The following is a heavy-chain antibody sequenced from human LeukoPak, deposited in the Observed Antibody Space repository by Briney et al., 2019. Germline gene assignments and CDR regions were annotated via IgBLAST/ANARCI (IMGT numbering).Heavy chain of an antibody. CDR1: GFTFSDHY. D-gene: IGHD2-21*02. CDR3: TAQGVVTAQGWFDP. CDR2: SRNKAKSYTT. V-gene: IGHV3-72*01. J-gene: IGHJ5*02. Sequence: GGSLRLSCAASGFTFSDHYMDWVRQAPGKGLEWVGRSRNKAKSYTTEYAASVKGRFTISRDDSKNSVYLQMNSLKTEDTAVYYCTAQGVVTAQGWFDPWGQGTLVTVSS.